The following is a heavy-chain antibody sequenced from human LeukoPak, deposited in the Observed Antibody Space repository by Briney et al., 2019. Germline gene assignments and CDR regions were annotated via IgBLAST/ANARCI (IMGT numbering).Heavy chain of an antibody. CDR2: INEDENER. J-gene: IGHJ6*03. D-gene: IGHD6-13*01. Sequence: GGSLRLSCAASGFIFSSYCMMWVRQAPGKGLEWVATINEDENERFYVDSVKGRFTISRDNAKNSLYLQMNSLRAEDTAVYYCAREGPQQQLPSYYYYYMDVWGKGTTVTVSS. CDR3: AREGPQQQLPSYYYYYMDV. V-gene: IGHV3-7*01. CDR1: GFIFSSYC.